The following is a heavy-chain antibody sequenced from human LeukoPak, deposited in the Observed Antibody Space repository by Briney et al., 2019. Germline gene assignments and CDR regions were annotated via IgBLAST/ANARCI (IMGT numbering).Heavy chain of an antibody. CDR1: GFTVSSNY. CDR2: IYSIGNT. J-gene: IGHJ4*02. CDR3: ARAGMRRPYDY. D-gene: IGHD1-14*01. V-gene: IGHV3-53*01. Sequence: GGSLRLSCAVSGFTVSSNYMSWVRQAPGKGLEWVSVIYSIGNTYYADSVKGRFTISRDTSKNTVYLQMNSLRAEGTAVYYCARAGMRRPYDYWGQGALVTVSS.